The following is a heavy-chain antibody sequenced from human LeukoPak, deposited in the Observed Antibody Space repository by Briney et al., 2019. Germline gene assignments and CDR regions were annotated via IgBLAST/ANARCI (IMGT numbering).Heavy chain of an antibody. CDR2: IYYSGST. CDR1: GGSISSYY. CDR3: ARSHPGVVVTAIQSRYFDY. J-gene: IGHJ4*02. D-gene: IGHD2-21*02. Sequence: SETLSLTCTVSGGSISSYYWSWIRQPPGKGLEWIRYIYYSGSTNYNPSLKSRVTISVDTSKNQFSLKLSSVTAADTAVYYCARSHPGVVVTAIQSRYFDYWGQGTLVTVSS. V-gene: IGHV4-59*08.